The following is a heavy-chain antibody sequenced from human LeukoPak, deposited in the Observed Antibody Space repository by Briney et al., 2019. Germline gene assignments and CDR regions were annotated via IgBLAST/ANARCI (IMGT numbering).Heavy chain of an antibody. Sequence: GGSLRLSCAASGFTFSTYWMHWVRQAPGKGPVWVSRISSDGSSTTYADSVKGRFTISRDNAKNTLYLQMNSLTAEDTAVYHCARPYCSGASCYAYFDSWGRGTLVTVSS. V-gene: IGHV3-74*01. D-gene: IGHD2-2*01. J-gene: IGHJ4*02. CDR3: ARPYCSGASCYAYFDS. CDR1: GFTFSTYW. CDR2: ISSDGSST.